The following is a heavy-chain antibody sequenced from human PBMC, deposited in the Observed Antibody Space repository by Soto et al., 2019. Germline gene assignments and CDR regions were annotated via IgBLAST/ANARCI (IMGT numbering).Heavy chain of an antibody. Sequence: ASVKGSCKASGYTFTSYGSSWVRQAPGQGLEWMGWISAYNGNTNYAQKLQGRVTMTTDTSTSTAYMELRSLRSDDTAVYYCPRDPYYGDYPEYFQHWGQGTLVTVSS. J-gene: IGHJ1*01. CDR2: ISAYNGNT. CDR3: PRDPYYGDYPEYFQH. V-gene: IGHV1-18*01. D-gene: IGHD4-17*01. CDR1: GYTFTSYG.